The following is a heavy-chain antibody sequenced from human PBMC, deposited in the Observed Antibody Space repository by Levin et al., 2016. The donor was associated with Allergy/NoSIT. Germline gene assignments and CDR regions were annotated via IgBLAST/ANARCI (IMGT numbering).Heavy chain of an antibody. Sequence: RQAPGKGLEWIGSIYHSGSTYYNPSLKSRVTISVDTSKNQFSLKLSSVTAADTAVYYCAREDRERRYCSGGSCYLSDWFDPWGQGTLVTVSS. J-gene: IGHJ5*02. CDR2: IYHSGST. V-gene: IGHV4-38-2*02. CDR3: AREDRERRYCSGGSCYLSDWFDP. D-gene: IGHD2-15*01.